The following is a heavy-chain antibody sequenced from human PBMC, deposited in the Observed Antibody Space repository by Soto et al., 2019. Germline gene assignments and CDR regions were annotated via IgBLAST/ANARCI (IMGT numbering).Heavy chain of an antibody. J-gene: IGHJ5*02. Sequence: GGSLRLSCAASGFTFSSYAMSWVRQAPGKGLEWVSAISGSGGSTYYADSVKGRFTISRDNSMNTLYLQMNSLRAEDTAVYYCAKEQQQLVEASWFDPWGQGTLVTVSS. V-gene: IGHV3-23*01. CDR3: AKEQQQLVEASWFDP. CDR2: ISGSGGST. D-gene: IGHD6-13*01. CDR1: GFTFSSYA.